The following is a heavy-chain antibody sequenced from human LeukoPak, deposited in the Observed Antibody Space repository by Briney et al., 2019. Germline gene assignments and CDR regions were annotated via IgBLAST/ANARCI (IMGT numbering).Heavy chain of an antibody. CDR1: GGSFNTYY. D-gene: IGHD1/OR15-1a*01. CDR2: INHTGTT. J-gene: IGHJ6*03. Sequence: SETLSLTCAVYGGSFNTYYWNWIRQSPGKGLEWIGEINHTGTTNYNPSLKSRFTISVDTSKNQFSLKLTPVTAADTAVYYCARGAADRNNYYYYIDVWGKGTTVTVSS. V-gene: IGHV4-34*01. CDR3: ARGAADRNNYYYYIDV.